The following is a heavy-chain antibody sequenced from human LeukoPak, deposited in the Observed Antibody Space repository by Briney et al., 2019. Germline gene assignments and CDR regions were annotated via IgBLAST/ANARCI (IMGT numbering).Heavy chain of an antibody. V-gene: IGHV4-34*01. J-gene: IGHJ5*02. Sequence: SETLSLTCAVYGGSFSGYYWSWIRQPPGKGLEWIGSIYYSGSTYYNPSLKSRVTISVDTSKNQFSLKLSSVTAADTAVYYCAREIPRPIYDILTGYYTWFDPWGQGTLVTVSS. CDR2: IYYSGST. D-gene: IGHD3-9*01. CDR1: GGSFSGYY. CDR3: AREIPRPIYDILTGYYTWFDP.